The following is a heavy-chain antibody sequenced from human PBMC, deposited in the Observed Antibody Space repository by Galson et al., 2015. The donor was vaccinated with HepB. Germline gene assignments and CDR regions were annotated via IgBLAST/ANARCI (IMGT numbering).Heavy chain of an antibody. J-gene: IGHJ6*02. V-gene: IGHV3-11*06. CDR1: GFTFSDYY. Sequence: SLRLSCAASGFTFSDYYMSWIRQAPGKGLEWVSYISSSSSYTNYADSVKGRFTISRDNAKNSLYLQMKSLRAEDTAVYYCARVGGSGSYAPYYYYGVDVWGQGTTVTVSS. D-gene: IGHD3-10*01. CDR3: ARVGGSGSYAPYYYYGVDV. CDR2: ISSSSSYT.